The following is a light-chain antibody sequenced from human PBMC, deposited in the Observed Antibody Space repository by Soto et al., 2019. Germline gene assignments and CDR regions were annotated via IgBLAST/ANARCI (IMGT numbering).Light chain of an antibody. CDR1: QSISTW. CDR2: DAS. CDR3: QHYGGMWT. V-gene: IGKV1-5*01. J-gene: IGKJ1*01. Sequence: DIQMTQSPSTVSASVGDGVTITCRASQSISTWLAWYQQKPGKAPKLLIYDASTLESGVPSGFSGSGSGTEFTLTISSLQPDDFATYYCQHYGGMWTFGQGTRVEIK.